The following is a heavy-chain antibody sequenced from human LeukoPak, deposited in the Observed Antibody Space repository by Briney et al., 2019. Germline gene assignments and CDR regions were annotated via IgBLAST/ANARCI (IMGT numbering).Heavy chain of an antibody. CDR2: MSPNSGDT. V-gene: IGHV1-8*01. J-gene: IGHJ4*02. CDR3: ARGPPNWGYDY. CDR1: GYTFTSYD. Sequence: ASVKVSCKASGYTFTSYDFNWVRQATGQRPEWMGWMSPNSGDTGYAQKFQDRVTMTRNTSISTAYMELSSLRSGDTAVYYCARGPPNWGYDYWGPGTLVAVSS. D-gene: IGHD7-27*01.